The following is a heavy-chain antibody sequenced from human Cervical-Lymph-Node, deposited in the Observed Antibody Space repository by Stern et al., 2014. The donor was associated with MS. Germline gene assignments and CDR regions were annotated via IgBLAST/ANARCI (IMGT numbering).Heavy chain of an antibody. CDR2: VYYTGST. CDR1: GDSIRNYY. J-gene: IGHJ5*02. V-gene: IGHV4-59*01. Sequence: QLPLQESGPGLVKPSETLSLMCTVSGDSIRNYYWNWIRQTPGRGLQWIGYVYYTGSTSYNPSLKGRVTISLGTSKNQFSLKLDSVTAADTAVYYCARGGIALALNWFDLWGQGTPVTVSS. D-gene: IGHD6-19*01. CDR3: ARGGIALALNWFDL.